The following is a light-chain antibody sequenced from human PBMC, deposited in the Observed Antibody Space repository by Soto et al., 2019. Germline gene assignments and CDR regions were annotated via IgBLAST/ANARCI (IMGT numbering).Light chain of an antibody. CDR3: CSYAATTTPL. Sequence: QSVLTQPASVSGSPGQSITISCTGISNDFGSDNLVSWYHHHPGKAPKLIIYEANKRPSGVSNRFSGSKSGDTASLTISGLQAEDEGDYYCCSYAATTTPLFGGGTKVTVL. CDR1: SNDFGSDNL. CDR2: EAN. V-gene: IGLV2-23*01. J-gene: IGLJ2*01.